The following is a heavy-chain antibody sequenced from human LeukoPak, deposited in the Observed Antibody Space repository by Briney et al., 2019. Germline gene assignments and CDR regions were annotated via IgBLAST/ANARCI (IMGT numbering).Heavy chain of an antibody. CDR2: IIPIFGTA. V-gene: IGHV1-69*01. Sequence: SVKVSCKASGGTFSSYAISWVRQAPGQGLEWMGGIIPIFGTANYAQKFQGRVTITADESTSTAYMELSSLRSEDTAVYYCARARYDSSGYYVGPLDYWGQGTLVTVSS. J-gene: IGHJ4*02. D-gene: IGHD3-22*01. CDR3: ARARYDSSGYYVGPLDY. CDR1: GGTFSSYA.